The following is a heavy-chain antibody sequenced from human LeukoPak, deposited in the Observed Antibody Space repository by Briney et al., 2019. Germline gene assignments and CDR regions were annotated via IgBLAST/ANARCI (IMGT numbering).Heavy chain of an antibody. CDR2: INTDGSST. CDR3: AREPAAPPYFDY. CDR1: GFTLSNYW. Sequence: GGSLRLSCAAFGFTLSNYWMHWVRQAPGKGLVWVSRINTDGSSTSYADSVKGRFTISRDNAKKTLYLQMNSLRAEDTAVYYCAREPAAPPYFDYWGQGTLVTVSS. D-gene: IGHD2-2*01. V-gene: IGHV3-74*01. J-gene: IGHJ4*02.